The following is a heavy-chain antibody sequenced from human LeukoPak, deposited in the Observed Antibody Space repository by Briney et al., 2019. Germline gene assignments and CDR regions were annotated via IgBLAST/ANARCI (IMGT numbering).Heavy chain of an antibody. CDR3: ASYSSSSRGYFDY. CDR2: ISSSSSTI. V-gene: IGHV3-48*01. Sequence: GGSLRLSCAASGFTFSSYSMNWVRQAPWKGLEWVSYISSSSSTIYYADSVKGRFTISRDNSKNTLYLQMNSLRAEDTAVYYCASYSSSSRGYFDYWGQGTLVTVSS. D-gene: IGHD6-6*01. J-gene: IGHJ4*02. CDR1: GFTFSSYS.